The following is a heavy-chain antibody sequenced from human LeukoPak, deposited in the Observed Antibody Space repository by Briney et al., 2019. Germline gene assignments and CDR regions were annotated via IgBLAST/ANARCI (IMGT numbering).Heavy chain of an antibody. CDR2: IGPGSSII. Sequence: GGSLRLSCAASGFSFSDSYMSWIRQAPGKGLDWISYIGPGSSIIYYADSVKGRFTISRDNAKNSLYLQMNSLRGEDTAVYYCARGHNGLTVWGQGTTVTVSS. V-gene: IGHV3-11*01. J-gene: IGHJ6*02. CDR3: ARGHNGLTV. CDR1: GFSFSDSY.